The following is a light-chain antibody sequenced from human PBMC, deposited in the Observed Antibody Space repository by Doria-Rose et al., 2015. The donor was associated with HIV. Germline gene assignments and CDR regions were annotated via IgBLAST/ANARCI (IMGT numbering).Light chain of an antibody. Sequence: TQSPATLSVSPGERATLSCRASQSVRSNLAWYQQKSGQAPRLLMYGASTRATGIPARFSGSGSGTEFTLTISSLQSEDFAVYYCQHYNARGTFGQGTK. CDR1: QSVRSN. J-gene: IGKJ1*01. V-gene: IGKV3-15*01. CDR2: GAS. CDR3: QHYNARGT.